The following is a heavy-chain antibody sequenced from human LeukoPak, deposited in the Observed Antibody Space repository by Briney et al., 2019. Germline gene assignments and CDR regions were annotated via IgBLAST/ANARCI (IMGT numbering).Heavy chain of an antibody. D-gene: IGHD2-8*01. CDR1: GFIFGDYA. V-gene: IGHV3-30*02. CDR2: IRQDGSNK. CDR3: VKIRSLIAVDDIQYDN. Sequence: GGSLRLSCTTSGFIFGDYAMHWVRQAPGKGLEWVSVIRQDGSNKYYADSVKGRFTISRDNSQNMVYLQMNSLGPEDMALYYCVKIRSLIAVDDIQYDNWGQGTLVTVSS. J-gene: IGHJ4*02.